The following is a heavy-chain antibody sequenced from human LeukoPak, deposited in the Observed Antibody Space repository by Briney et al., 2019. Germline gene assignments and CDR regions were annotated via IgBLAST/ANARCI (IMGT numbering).Heavy chain of an antibody. Sequence: SETLSLTCTVSGGSISSYYWSWIRQPPGKGLEWIGYIYYSGSTNYNPSLKSRVTMSVDTSKNQFSLKLSSVTAADTAVYYCARDYYDGSGYSYDAFDIWGQGTMVTVSS. CDR3: ARDYYDGSGYSYDAFDI. V-gene: IGHV4-59*12. CDR2: IYYSGST. J-gene: IGHJ3*02. D-gene: IGHD3-22*01. CDR1: GGSISSYY.